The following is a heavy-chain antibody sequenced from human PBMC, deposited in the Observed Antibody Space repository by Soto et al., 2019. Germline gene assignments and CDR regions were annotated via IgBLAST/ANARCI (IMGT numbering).Heavy chain of an antibody. Sequence: QLQLQESGPGLVKPSETLSLTCTVSGGSISSSSYYWGWIRQPPGKGLEWIGSIYYSGSTYYNPSLKSRVTISVDTSKNPFSLKLSSVTAADTAVYYCARRSRYYDSSGYAFDIWGQGTMVTVSS. CDR2: IYYSGST. J-gene: IGHJ3*02. V-gene: IGHV4-39*01. CDR1: GGSISSSSYY. CDR3: ARRSRYYDSSGYAFDI. D-gene: IGHD3-22*01.